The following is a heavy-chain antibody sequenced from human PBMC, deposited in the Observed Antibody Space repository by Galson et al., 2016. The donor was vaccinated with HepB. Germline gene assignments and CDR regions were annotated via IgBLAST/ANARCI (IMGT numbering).Heavy chain of an antibody. CDR3: ATDPGHWRVDDAFDI. J-gene: IGHJ3*02. D-gene: IGHD1-1*01. CDR2: FDPEDGET. Sequence: SVKVSCKVSGYTLTELSMHWVRQAPGKGLEWMGGFDPEDGETIYPQKFQGRITMTEDTSTDTAYMELRSLRSEDTAVYYCATDPGHWRVDDAFDIWGQGMMVSVSS. V-gene: IGHV1-24*01. CDR1: GYTLTELS.